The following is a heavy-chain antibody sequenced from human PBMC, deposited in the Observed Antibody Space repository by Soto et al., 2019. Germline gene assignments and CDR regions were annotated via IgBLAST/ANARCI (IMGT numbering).Heavy chain of an antibody. CDR1: GGSISSGCYY. D-gene: IGHD3-10*01. CDR2: IYYSGFT. V-gene: IGHV4-31*03. Sequence: QVQLQESGPGLVKPSQTLSLTCTVSGGSISSGCYYWNWIRQHPGKGLEWIGYIYYSGFTYYNPSLKSRVIISVDTSKTQFSLKLSSVTAADTAVYYCATSFTPWGQGTLVTVSS. J-gene: IGHJ5*02. CDR3: ATSFTP.